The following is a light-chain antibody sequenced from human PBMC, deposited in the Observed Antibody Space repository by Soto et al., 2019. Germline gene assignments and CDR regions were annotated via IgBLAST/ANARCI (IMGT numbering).Light chain of an antibody. V-gene: IGKV3-15*01. CDR3: DQYDNKPQIT. CDR2: ATS. CDR1: QSVSTN. Sequence: EIVMTQSPATLSVSPGERATLSCRASQSVSTNLAWYQQKPGQAPRLLIYATSTRATGIPDRFTGSVSGTEFNLTISRLQSDDFAVYLCDQYDNKPQITYGHSTRLEIK. J-gene: IGKJ5*01.